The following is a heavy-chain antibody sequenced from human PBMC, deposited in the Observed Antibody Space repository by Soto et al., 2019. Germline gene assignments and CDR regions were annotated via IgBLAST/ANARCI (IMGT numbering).Heavy chain of an antibody. CDR1: GGSISNSHYY. V-gene: IGHV4-39*02. CDR2: IYYGGST. D-gene: IGHD3-22*01. CDR3: SRLDSSGGWFDP. J-gene: IGHJ5*02. Sequence: QLQLQESGPGLVKPSETLSLSCTVSGGSISNSHYYWGWIRQPPGKGLEWIGRIYYGGSTYYNPSLKSRVTISVDMSKNYFSLKLNSVTAADTAVYYCSRLDSSGGWFDPWGQGTLVTVSS.